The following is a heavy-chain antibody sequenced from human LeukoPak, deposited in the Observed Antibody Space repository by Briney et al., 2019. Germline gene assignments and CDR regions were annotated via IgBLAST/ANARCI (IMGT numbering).Heavy chain of an antibody. V-gene: IGHV4-34*12. CDR1: GGSISSYY. Sequence: SETLSLTCTVSGGSISSYYWTWIRQPPGKGLEWIGEIIHSGSTNYNPSLKSRVTLSVDTSKSQFSLKVNSVTAADTGVYYCARAYGAKYSFDSWGQGTLVAVSS. CDR2: IIHSGST. CDR3: ARAYGAKYSFDS. J-gene: IGHJ4*02. D-gene: IGHD4-23*01.